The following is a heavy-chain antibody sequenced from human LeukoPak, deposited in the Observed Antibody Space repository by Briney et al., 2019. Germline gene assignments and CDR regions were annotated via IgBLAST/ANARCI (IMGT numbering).Heavy chain of an antibody. Sequence: GGSLRLSCAASGFTFSSYAMSWVRQAPGKGLEWVSAISGSGGSTYYADSVKGRFTISRDNSKNTLYLQMTSLRAEDTAVYYCAKVWDLLWFGENWFDPWGQGTLVTVSS. V-gene: IGHV3-23*01. CDR3: AKVWDLLWFGENWFDP. J-gene: IGHJ5*02. CDR1: GFTFSSYA. CDR2: ISGSGGST. D-gene: IGHD3-10*01.